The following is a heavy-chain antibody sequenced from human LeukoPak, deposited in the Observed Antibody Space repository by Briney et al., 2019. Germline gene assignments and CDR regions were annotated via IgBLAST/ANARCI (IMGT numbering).Heavy chain of an antibody. J-gene: IGHJ4*02. CDR1: GFTFGDNW. D-gene: IGHD3-10*01. CDR3: RGGNYSGLKR. V-gene: IGHV3-7*01. Sequence: GGSLRLSCVASGFTFGDNWMNWVRQAPGKGLEWVASIKKDGSEKYYVDSVKGRFTISRDNVKNSLYLQMNRLRPEDTAVYDCRGGNYSGLKRWARGPLVPAPQ. CDR2: IKKDGSEK.